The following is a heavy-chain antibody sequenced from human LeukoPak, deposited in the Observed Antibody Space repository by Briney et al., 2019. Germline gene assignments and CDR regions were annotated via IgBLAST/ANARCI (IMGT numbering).Heavy chain of an antibody. CDR2: IYSGVNT. V-gene: IGHV3-53*01. D-gene: IGHD2-21*02. CDR3: ARGTVTAPDY. J-gene: IGHJ4*02. CDR1: GFSLSNTY. Sequence: GGSLRLSCAASGFSLSNTYMSWVRQAPGKGLEWVSIIYSGVNTYYADSVKGRFTISRDNSKNTLYLQMNRLRPEDTAVYYCARGTVTAPDYWGQGTLVTVSS.